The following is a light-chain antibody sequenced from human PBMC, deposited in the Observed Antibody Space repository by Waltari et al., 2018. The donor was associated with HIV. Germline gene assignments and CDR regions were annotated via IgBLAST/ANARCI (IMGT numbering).Light chain of an antibody. CDR1: RSDVGAYNS. Sequence: QSALTQPRSVSGSPGQSVTISCTGTRSDVGAYNSVSWYQQHPDKAPKLMIYDVNKPPSGVPARFSVSKAGNTASLTISGLQADDEADYYCCSYAGSYTYVFGTGTKVTVL. CDR3: CSYAGSYTYV. CDR2: DVN. J-gene: IGLJ1*01. V-gene: IGLV2-11*01.